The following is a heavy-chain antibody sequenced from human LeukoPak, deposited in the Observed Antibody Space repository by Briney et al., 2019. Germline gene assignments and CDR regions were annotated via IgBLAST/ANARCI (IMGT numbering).Heavy chain of an antibody. D-gene: IGHD2-2*01. CDR3: ARARSQDIVVVYDPDY. CDR2: INPNSGGT. Sequence: ASVKVSCKASGYTFTGYYMHWVRQAPGQGLEWMGWINPNSGGTNYAQKFQGRVTMTRDTSISTAYMELSRLRSDDTAVCYCARARSQDIVVVYDPDYWGQGTLVTVSS. V-gene: IGHV1-2*02. J-gene: IGHJ4*02. CDR1: GYTFTGYY.